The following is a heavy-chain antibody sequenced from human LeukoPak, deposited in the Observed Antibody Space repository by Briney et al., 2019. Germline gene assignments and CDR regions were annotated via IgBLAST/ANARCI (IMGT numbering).Heavy chain of an antibody. D-gene: IGHD5-18*01. J-gene: IGHJ4*02. CDR3: AKDEGRGYSYGWDY. Sequence: GGSLRLSCAASGFTFRSYAMTWVRQAPGKGLGWVSAISGSGGSTYYADSVKGRFTISRDNSKNTLYLQMNSLRAEDTAVYYCAKDEGRGYSYGWDYWGQGTLVTASS. CDR1: GFTFRSYA. CDR2: ISGSGGST. V-gene: IGHV3-23*01.